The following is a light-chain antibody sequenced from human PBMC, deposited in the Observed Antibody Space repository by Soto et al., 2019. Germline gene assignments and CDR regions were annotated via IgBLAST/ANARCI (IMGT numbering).Light chain of an antibody. CDR2: DAS. J-gene: IGKJ4*01. CDR3: QQYDNLPSLT. V-gene: IGKV1-33*01. Sequence: DIQMTQSPSSLSASVGDRVTITCQASQDISNYLNCYQQKPGKVPKLLIYDASNLETGVPSRFSGSGSGTDFTFTINSLQPEDIATYYCQQYDNLPSLTFGGGTKVEI. CDR1: QDISNY.